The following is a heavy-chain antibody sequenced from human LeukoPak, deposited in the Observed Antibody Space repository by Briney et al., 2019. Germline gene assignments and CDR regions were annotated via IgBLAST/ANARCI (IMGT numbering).Heavy chain of an antibody. V-gene: IGHV3-49*04. CDR1: GFTFGDYA. CDR2: IRSKEYGGTT. CDR3: SNYYDSSGYYAYYYYYMDV. D-gene: IGHD3-22*01. J-gene: IGHJ6*03. Sequence: PGGSLRLSCTASGFTFGDYAMSWVRQAPGKGLEWVGFIRSKEYGGTTEYAASVKGRFTISRDDSKSIAYLQMNSLKTEDTAVYYCSNYYDSSGYYAYYYYYMDVWGKGTTVTVSS.